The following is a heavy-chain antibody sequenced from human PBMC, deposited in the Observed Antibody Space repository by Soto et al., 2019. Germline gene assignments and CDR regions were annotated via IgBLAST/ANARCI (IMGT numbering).Heavy chain of an antibody. D-gene: IGHD1-1*01. CDR3: AKGTEGWPSGGMDV. Sequence: QVQLVESGGGVVQPGRSLRLSCAASGFTFSSYGMHWVRQAPGKGLEWVAVISYDGSNKYYADSVKGRFTISRDNSKNTLYLQMNSLRAEDTAVYYCAKGTEGWPSGGMDVWGQGTTVTVSS. CDR2: ISYDGSNK. CDR1: GFTFSSYG. J-gene: IGHJ6*02. V-gene: IGHV3-30*18.